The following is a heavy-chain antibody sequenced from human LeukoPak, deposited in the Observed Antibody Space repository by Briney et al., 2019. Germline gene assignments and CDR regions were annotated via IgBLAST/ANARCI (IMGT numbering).Heavy chain of an antibody. CDR2: IYYSGST. J-gene: IGHJ3*02. CDR1: GGSISSYY. D-gene: IGHD4-17*01. Sequence: SETLSLTCTVPGGSISSYYWSWIRQPPGKGLEWIGYIYYSGSTNYNPSLKSRVTISVDTSKNQFSLKLSSVTAADTAVYYCARDPSYGDDAFDIWGQGTMVTVSS. V-gene: IGHV4-59*01. CDR3: ARDPSYGDDAFDI.